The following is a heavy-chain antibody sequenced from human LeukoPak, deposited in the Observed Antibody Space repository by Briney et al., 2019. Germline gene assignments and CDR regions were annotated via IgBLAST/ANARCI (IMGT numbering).Heavy chain of an antibody. V-gene: IGHV3-23*01. D-gene: IGHD3-3*01. J-gene: IGHJ4*02. CDR2: ISGRGGST. CDR1: GFTFSSYA. CDR3: AKTPYNDFWSASYQDS. Sequence: GGSLRLSCAASGFTFSSYAMSWVRQAPGKGLEWVSAISGRGGSTYYADSVKGRFTISRDNSISTLYLQMNNLRAEDTAVFYCAKTPYNDFWSASYQDSWGQGTLVTVSS.